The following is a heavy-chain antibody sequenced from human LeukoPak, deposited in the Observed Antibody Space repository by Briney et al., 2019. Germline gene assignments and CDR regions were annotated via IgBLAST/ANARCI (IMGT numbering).Heavy chain of an antibody. CDR3: AKDLQYYGSGSSNFDY. CDR2: ISSSSSYI. J-gene: IGHJ4*02. D-gene: IGHD3-10*01. V-gene: IGHV3-21*01. CDR1: GFTFSSYS. Sequence: GGSLRLSCAASGFTFSSYSMNWVRQAPGKGLEWVSSISSSSSYIYYADSVKGRFTISRDNAKNSLYLQMNSLRAEDTAVYYCAKDLQYYGSGSSNFDYWGQGTLVTVSS.